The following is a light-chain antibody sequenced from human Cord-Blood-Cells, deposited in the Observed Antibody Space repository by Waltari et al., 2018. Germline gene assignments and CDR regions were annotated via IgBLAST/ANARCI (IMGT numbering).Light chain of an antibody. V-gene: IGLV3-19*01. CDR1: NLRNYY. Sequence: SSELTQDPAVSVALGQTARITCQGDNLRNYYASRYQQKPGQAPVLVTYGKNNRPSGIPDRFSGSSSGNTASLTITGAQAEDEADYYCNSRDSSGNLYVFGTGTKVTVL. CDR3: NSRDSSGNLYV. J-gene: IGLJ1*01. CDR2: GKN.